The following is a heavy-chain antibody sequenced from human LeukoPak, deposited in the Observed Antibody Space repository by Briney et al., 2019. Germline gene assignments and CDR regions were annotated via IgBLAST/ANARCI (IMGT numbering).Heavy chain of an antibody. Sequence: KTSETLSLTCAVSGGSIISSGYNWGWIRQPPGKGLEWIGEIYHSGATNYNPSLKSRVTMLLDKSKNQFSLKLNSVTAADTAVYYCARNGGNSDYDYWGQGTLVTVSA. J-gene: IGHJ4*02. CDR3: ARNGGNSDYDY. V-gene: IGHV4-61*05. CDR2: IYHSGAT. D-gene: IGHD4-23*01. CDR1: GGSIISSGYN.